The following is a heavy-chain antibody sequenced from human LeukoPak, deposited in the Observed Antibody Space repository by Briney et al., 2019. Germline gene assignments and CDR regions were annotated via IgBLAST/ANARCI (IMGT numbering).Heavy chain of an antibody. J-gene: IGHJ4*02. CDR1: GYTFTTYY. D-gene: IGHD1-26*01. CDR3: ARDPSGTWQRFDF. V-gene: IGHV1-46*01. CDR2: IDPNGGST. Sequence: ASVKVSCKASGYTFTTYYMHWVRQAPGQGLEWMGVIDPNGGSTRYTQKFQGRVTMTRDTSTGTVYMELSSLRSEDMAVYYCARDPSGTWQRFDFWGQGTLVTAAS.